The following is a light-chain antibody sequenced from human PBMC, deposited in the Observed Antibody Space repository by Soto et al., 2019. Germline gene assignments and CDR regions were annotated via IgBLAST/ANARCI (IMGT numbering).Light chain of an antibody. J-gene: IGKJ4*01. CDR1: QGVSRK. V-gene: IGKV3-15*01. CDR2: GAS. CDR3: QQYHTSPIT. Sequence: DIVMTKSPATLSVAPGERATFSCRASQGVSRKLAWYQHKPGQAPRLLISGASTGATGIPARFSGSGSGTEFTLTISSLQSEDCAIYYCQQYHTSPITFGGGTKVDIK.